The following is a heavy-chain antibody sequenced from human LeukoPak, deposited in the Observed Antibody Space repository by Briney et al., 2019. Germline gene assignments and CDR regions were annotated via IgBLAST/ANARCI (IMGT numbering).Heavy chain of an antibody. V-gene: IGHV3-7*03. Sequence: GGSLRLSCAASGFTFSSYWMSWVRQAPGKGLEWVANIKQDGSEKYYVDSVKGRFTISRDNAKNSLYLQMNSLRADDTAVYYCARFGGSYYYYMDVWGKGTTVTVSS. CDR2: IKQDGSEK. CDR3: ARFGGSYYYYMDV. CDR1: GFTFSSYW. D-gene: IGHD1-26*01. J-gene: IGHJ6*03.